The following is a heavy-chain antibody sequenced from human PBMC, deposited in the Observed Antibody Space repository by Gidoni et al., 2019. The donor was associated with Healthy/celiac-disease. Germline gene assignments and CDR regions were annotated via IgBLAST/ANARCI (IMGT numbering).Heavy chain of an antibody. CDR1: GFTLMSYG. Sequence: QVQLVESGGGVVQPGRSLRLSCAASGFTLMSYGMHWVSQAPGKGLEWVAVISYDGSNKYYADSVKGRFTISRDNSKNTLYLQMNSLRAEDTAVYYCAKDSGGGYCSVGSCQWYYYYYMDVWGKGTTVTVSS. V-gene: IGHV3-30*18. D-gene: IGHD2-15*01. CDR3: AKDSGGGYCSVGSCQWYYYYYMDV. J-gene: IGHJ6*03. CDR2: ISYDGSNK.